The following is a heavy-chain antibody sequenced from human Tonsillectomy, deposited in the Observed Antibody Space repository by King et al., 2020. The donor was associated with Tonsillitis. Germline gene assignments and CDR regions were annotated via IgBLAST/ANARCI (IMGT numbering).Heavy chain of an antibody. CDR1: GFTFSSYW. CDR2: IKQDGSEK. V-gene: IGHV3-7*01. J-gene: IGHJ6*02. CDR3: ARDEWVVVQRLYCYYGMDV. D-gene: IGHD2-2*01. Sequence: DVQLVESGGGLVQPGGSLRLSCAASGFTFSSYWMSWVRQAPGKGLEWVANIKQDGSEKYYVDSVKGRFTISRDNAKNSLYLQMNSLRAEDTAVYYCARDEWVVVQRLYCYYGMDVWGQGTTVTVSS.